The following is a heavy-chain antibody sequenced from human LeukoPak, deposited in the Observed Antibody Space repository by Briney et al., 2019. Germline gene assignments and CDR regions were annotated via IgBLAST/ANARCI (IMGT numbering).Heavy chain of an antibody. Sequence: GGSLRLSCAASGFTFSSYGMSWVRQAPGKGLEWVANIKQDGSEKYYVDSVKGRFTISRDNAKNSLYLQMNSLRAEDTAVYHCASRSGYYTGADYWGQGTLVTVSS. CDR3: ASRSGYYTGADY. J-gene: IGHJ4*02. CDR1: GFTFSSYG. V-gene: IGHV3-7*01. CDR2: IKQDGSEK. D-gene: IGHD3-22*01.